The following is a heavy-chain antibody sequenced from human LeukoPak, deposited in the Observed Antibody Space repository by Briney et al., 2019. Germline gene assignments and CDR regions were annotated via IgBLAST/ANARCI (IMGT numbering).Heavy chain of an antibody. CDR1: GFAFNTYS. J-gene: IGHJ6*04. D-gene: IGHD3-10*02. CDR2: IFSSSTYI. CDR3: AELGITMIGGV. V-gene: IGHV3-21*01. Sequence: GESLRLSCAASGFAFNTYSMNWVRQAPGKGLEWVSLIFSSSTYIYYTDSVKGRFTISRDNAKNSLYLQMNSLRAEDTAVYYCAELGITMIGGVWGKGTTVTISS.